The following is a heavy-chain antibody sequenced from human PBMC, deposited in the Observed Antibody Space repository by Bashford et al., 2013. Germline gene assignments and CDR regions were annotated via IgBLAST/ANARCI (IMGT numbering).Heavy chain of an antibody. D-gene: IGHD1-26*01. V-gene: IGHV4-59*12. CDR3: AGGFREAWEALKL. CDR2: VYYTGIT. CDR1: GGSINNYY. Sequence: SETLSLTCTVSGGSINNYYWSWIRQPPGKGLEWVGYVYYTGITNYHPSLKSRLTISVDKSKNQFSLRLSSVTAPDTAVYYCAGGFREAWEALKLWGQGTLVTVSS. J-gene: IGHJ4*02.